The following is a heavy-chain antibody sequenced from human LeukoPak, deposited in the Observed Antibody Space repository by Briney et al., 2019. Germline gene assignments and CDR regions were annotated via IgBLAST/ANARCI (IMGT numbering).Heavy chain of an antibody. CDR1: GGSFSGYY. CDR3: ARGPFRDAFDI. CDR2: IYHSGST. D-gene: IGHD3-10*01. V-gene: IGHV4-34*01. Sequence: PSETLSLTCAVYGGSFSGYYWSWIRQPPGKGLEWIGGIYHSGSTYYNPSLKSRVTISVDTSKNQFSLKLSSVTAADTAVYYCARGPFRDAFDIWGQGTMVTVSS. J-gene: IGHJ3*02.